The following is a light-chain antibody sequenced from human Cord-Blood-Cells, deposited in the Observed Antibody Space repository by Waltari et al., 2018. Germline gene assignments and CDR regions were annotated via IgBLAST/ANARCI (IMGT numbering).Light chain of an antibody. CDR1: SSNIGAGYD. CDR2: GNS. J-gene: IGLJ1*01. Sequence: QSVLTQPPSVSGAPGQRVTISCTGSSSNIGAGYDVHWYQQLPGTAPKRLIYGNSNRHSGVPDRFSGSKSGTSASLAITGLQAEDEADYYCQSYDSSLSGYVFGTGTKVTVL. V-gene: IGLV1-40*01. CDR3: QSYDSSLSGYV.